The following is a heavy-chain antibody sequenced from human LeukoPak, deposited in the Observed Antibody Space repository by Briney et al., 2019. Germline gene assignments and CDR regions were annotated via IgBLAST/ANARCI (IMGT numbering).Heavy chain of an antibody. V-gene: IGHV4-61*02. Sequence: ASETLSLTCTVSGGSISSGRYYWSWIRQPAGKGLEWIGRIYTSGSINYNSSLKSRVTISLDTSKNQFSLKLSSVTAADTAVYYCARELNLVRAVSYNWFDPLGPGNPGHRLL. J-gene: IGHJ5*02. D-gene: IGHD3-10*01. CDR2: IYTSGSI. CDR1: GGSISSGRYY. CDR3: ARELNLVRAVSYNWFDP.